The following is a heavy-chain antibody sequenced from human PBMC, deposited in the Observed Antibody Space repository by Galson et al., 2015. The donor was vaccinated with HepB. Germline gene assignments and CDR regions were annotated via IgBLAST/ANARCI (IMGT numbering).Heavy chain of an antibody. V-gene: IGHV3-33*08. D-gene: IGHD3-22*01. CDR1: GFTFSSYG. CDR2: IWYDGSNK. CDR3: ATLAGYYAYTMLEVLEPSGAFDI. J-gene: IGHJ3*02. Sequence: SLRLSCAASGFTFSSYGMHWVRQAPGKGLEWVAVIWYDGSNKYYADSVKGRFTISRDNSKNTLYLQMNSLRAEDTAVYYCATLAGYYAYTMLEVLEPSGAFDIWGQGTMVTVSS.